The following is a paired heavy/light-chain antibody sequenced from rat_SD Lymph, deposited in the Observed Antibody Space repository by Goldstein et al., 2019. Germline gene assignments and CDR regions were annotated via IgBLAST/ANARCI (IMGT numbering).Heavy chain of an antibody. CDR1: GFTFSNYG. V-gene: IGHV5-34*01. CDR3: ARHVLDYFDY. Sequence: EVQLVESGGGLVQPGRSLKLSCLASGFTFSNYGMNWIRQAPGKGLEWVASISSSSSYIYYADTVKGRFTISRDNAKNTLYLQMTSLRSEDTALYYCARHVLDYFDYWGQGVMVTVSS. CDR2: ISSSSSYI. J-gene: IGHJ2*01.
Light chain of an antibody. Sequence: DTVLTQSPALAVSPGERVTISCRASESVSTGMHWYQQKPGQQPKLLIYGASNLESGVPARFSGSGSGTDFTLTIDPVEADDTATYFCQQSWNDPYTFGAGTKLELK. V-gene: IGKV3S10*01. CDR3: QQSWNDPYT. J-gene: IGKJ2-3*01. CDR2: GAS. CDR1: ESVSTG.